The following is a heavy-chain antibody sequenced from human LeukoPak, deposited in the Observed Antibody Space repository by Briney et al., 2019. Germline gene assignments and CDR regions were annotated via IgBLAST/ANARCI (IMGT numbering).Heavy chain of an antibody. CDR1: GASISSSGYY. CDR3: ARHYGSPNYYIDF. V-gene: IGHV4-39*01. CDR2: MHYSGST. Sequence: SETLSLTCTVSGASISSSGYYWGWIRQPPGKGLEWIGIMHYSGSTYYKPSLKSRVTISGDTSKNQFSLKLSSVIAADTALYYCARHYGSPNYYIDFWGQGTLVTVSS. J-gene: IGHJ4*02. D-gene: IGHD3-10*01.